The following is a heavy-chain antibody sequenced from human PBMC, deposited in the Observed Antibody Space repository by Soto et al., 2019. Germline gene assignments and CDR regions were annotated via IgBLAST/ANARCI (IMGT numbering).Heavy chain of an antibody. CDR1: GFTFSNYG. D-gene: IGHD6-6*01. J-gene: IGHJ4*02. CDR2: IRSITRNI. Sequence: EVQLVQSGGGLVQLGGSLRLSCAASGFTFSNYGMNWVRQAPGKGPEWVSYIRSITRNINYANSVKGRFTISRDNAKNSLYLQMNSLRDEDTAVYYCARGGAARPDYWGQGTLVTVSS. CDR3: ARGGAARPDY. V-gene: IGHV3-48*02.